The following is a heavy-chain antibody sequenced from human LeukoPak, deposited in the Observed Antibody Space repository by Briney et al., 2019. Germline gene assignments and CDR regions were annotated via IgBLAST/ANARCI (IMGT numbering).Heavy chain of an antibody. CDR3: ALQFYYYYGMDV. Sequence: SETLSLTCAVYGGSFSGYYWSWIRQPPGKGQEWIGEINHSGSTNYNPSLKSRVTISVDTSKNQFSLKLSSVTAADTAVYYCALQFYYYYGMDVWGQGTTVTVSS. J-gene: IGHJ6*02. V-gene: IGHV4-34*01. CDR1: GGSFSGYY. CDR2: INHSGST. D-gene: IGHD4-11*01.